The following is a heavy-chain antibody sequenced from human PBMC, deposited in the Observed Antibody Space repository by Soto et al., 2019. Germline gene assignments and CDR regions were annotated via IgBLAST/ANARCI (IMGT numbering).Heavy chain of an antibody. Sequence: EVQLVESGGGLVQPGGSLRLCFAASGFTFSSYSMNWVRQAPGKGLEWVSYISSSSNTIYYADSVRGRFTISRGNAKNSLYLQMNSLRAEDTAVYYCARDGNMFRGVLWSWGQGTLVTVSS. CDR3: ARDGNMFRGVLWS. CDR1: GFTFSSYS. V-gene: IGHV3-48*01. J-gene: IGHJ5*02. D-gene: IGHD3-10*01. CDR2: ISSSSNTI.